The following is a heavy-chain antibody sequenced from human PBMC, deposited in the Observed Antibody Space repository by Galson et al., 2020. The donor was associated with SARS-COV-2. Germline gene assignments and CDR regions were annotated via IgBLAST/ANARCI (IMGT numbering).Heavy chain of an antibody. Sequence: SVKVSCKASGGTFSSYAISWVRQAPGQGLEWMGGIIPIFGTANYAQKFQGRVTITADESTSTAYMELSSLRSEDTAVYYCARDEEGSGWLGDAFDIWGQGTMVTVSS. CDR3: ARDEEGSGWLGDAFDI. J-gene: IGHJ3*02. D-gene: IGHD6-25*01. CDR2: IIPIFGTA. CDR1: GGTFSSYA. V-gene: IGHV1-69*13.